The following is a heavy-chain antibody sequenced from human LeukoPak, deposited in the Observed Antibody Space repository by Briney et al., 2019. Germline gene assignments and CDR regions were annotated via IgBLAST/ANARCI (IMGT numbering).Heavy chain of an antibody. CDR2: MFHSGSI. Sequence: SETLCLTCAVSGYSISSGYYWGWIRQPPGKGLEYIGSMFHSGSIYYNPSLKSRVTTSVDTSKNQFSLRLSSVTAADTAVYYCARFENEYGYYWGQGILVTVSS. V-gene: IGHV4-38-2*01. D-gene: IGHD4-17*01. J-gene: IGHJ4*02. CDR3: ARFENEYGYY. CDR1: GYSISSGYY.